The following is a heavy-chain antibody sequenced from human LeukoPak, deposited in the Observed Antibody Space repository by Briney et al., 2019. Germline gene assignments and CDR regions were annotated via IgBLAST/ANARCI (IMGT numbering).Heavy chain of an antibody. CDR1: GYTFTSYY. V-gene: IGHV1-46*01. CDR2: INPSGGST. J-gene: IGHJ5*02. Sequence: ASVKVSCKSSGYTFTSYYMHWVRQPPGQGVEWMGIINPSGGSTCYAQKFQGRGTMTRDMSTSTVYMELRSLRSEDTAVYYCARGKEQLGDQPALFDPWGQGTLVTVSS. CDR3: ARGKEQLGDQPALFDP. D-gene: IGHD6-13*01.